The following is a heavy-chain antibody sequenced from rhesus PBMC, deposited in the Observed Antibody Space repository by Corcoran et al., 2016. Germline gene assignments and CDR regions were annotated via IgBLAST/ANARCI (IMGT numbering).Heavy chain of an antibody. V-gene: IGHV4-76*01. CDR2: VFGNSGSS. CDR3: ARKTYFGLDS. Sequence: QVQLQESGPGLVKPSETLSRTCAVSGGALRGDYDGRWIRQTPGKVLEWMAYVFGNSGSSVFNPSLTPRVTISKDTSKNQFSLKLSSMTAADTAVYYCARKTYFGLDSWGQGVVVTVS. CDR1: GGALRGDYD. J-gene: IGHJ6*01.